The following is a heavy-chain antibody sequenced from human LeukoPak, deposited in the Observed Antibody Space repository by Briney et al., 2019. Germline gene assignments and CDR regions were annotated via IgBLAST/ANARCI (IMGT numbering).Heavy chain of an antibody. CDR2: ISYDGSNK. CDR1: GFTFSSYV. Sequence: PGRSLRLSCAASGFTFSSYVMHWVRQAPGKGLEGVAVISYDGSNKYYADSVKGRFTISRDNSQNTLYLQMNSLRAEDTAVYYCARHYYDSSGSHPDFDYWGQGTLVTVSS. V-gene: IGHV3-30*04. CDR3: ARHYYDSSGSHPDFDY. J-gene: IGHJ4*02. D-gene: IGHD3-22*01.